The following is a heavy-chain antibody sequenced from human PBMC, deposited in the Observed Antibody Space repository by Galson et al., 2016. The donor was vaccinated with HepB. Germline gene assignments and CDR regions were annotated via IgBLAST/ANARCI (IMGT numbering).Heavy chain of an antibody. J-gene: IGHJ6*02. D-gene: IGHD6-6*01. V-gene: IGHV3-33*01. Sequence: SLRLSCAASGFTFSHYGMHWVRQAPGKGLEWVAVIWYDRGKEYYTESVKGRFTISRDNSKNTLYLKMNTLRVEDTAVYFCARGSSSRSIYYYYYYTMDVWGQGATVTVS. CDR2: IWYDRGKE. CDR3: ARGSSSRSIYYYYYYTMDV. CDR1: GFTFSHYG.